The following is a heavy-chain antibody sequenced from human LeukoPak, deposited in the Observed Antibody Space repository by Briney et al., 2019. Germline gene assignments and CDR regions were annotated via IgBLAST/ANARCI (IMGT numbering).Heavy chain of an antibody. CDR2: INPNSGGT. CDR3: ARAQLERRGLGVTSYNWFDP. J-gene: IGHJ5*02. CDR1: GYTFTGYY. D-gene: IGHD1-1*01. V-gene: IGHV1-2*02. Sequence: ASVTVSCKASGYTFTGYYMHWVRQAPGQGLEWMGWINPNSGGTNYAQKFQGRVTMTRDTSISTAYMELSRLRSDDTAVYYCARAQLERRGLGVTSYNWFDPWGQGTLVTVSS.